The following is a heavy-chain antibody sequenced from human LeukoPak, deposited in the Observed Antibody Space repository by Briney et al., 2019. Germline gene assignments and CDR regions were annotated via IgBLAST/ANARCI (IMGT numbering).Heavy chain of an antibody. D-gene: IGHD3-3*01. CDR3: AKEKVTIPYYYMDV. Sequence: GGSLRLSCAASGFIFSNYAMGWVRQAPGKGLEWVSGFSYRGGGTYYADLVKGRFTISRDNSKDTLYLQMNSLRAEDTAVYYCAKEKVTIPYYYMDVWGKGTTVTVSS. CDR1: GFIFSNYA. V-gene: IGHV3-23*01. CDR2: FSYRGGGT. J-gene: IGHJ6*03.